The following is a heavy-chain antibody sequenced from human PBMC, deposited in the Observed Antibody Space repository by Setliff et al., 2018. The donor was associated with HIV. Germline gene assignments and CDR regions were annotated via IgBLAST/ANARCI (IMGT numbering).Heavy chain of an antibody. CDR1: RFIVTGKD. D-gene: IGHD5-18*01. CDR3: ARGCEYSCWFYS. CDR2: ISGSGGST. Sequence: GGSLRLSCAASRFIVTGKDMSRVGQPPGKGLEWVSAISGSGGSTYYADSVKGRFSISRDNSKNTLYLQMNSLRAEDTAVYYCARGCEYSCWFYSWGQGTLVTVSS. V-gene: IGHV3-23*01. J-gene: IGHJ5*01.